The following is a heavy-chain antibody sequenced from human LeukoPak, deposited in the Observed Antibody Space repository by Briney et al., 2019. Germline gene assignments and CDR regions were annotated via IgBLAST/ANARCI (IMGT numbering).Heavy chain of an antibody. V-gene: IGHV1-69*04. Sequence: SVKVSCKAAGGTFSSYGISWVRQAPGQGLDWMGRIIPILGIANYAQKFQGRVTITADKSTSTAYMELSSLRSEDTAVYYCAREDSDSSSSMHYYYGMDVWGQGTTVTVSS. D-gene: IGHD6-6*01. J-gene: IGHJ6*02. CDR3: AREDSDSSSSMHYYYGMDV. CDR1: GGTFSSYG. CDR2: IIPILGIA.